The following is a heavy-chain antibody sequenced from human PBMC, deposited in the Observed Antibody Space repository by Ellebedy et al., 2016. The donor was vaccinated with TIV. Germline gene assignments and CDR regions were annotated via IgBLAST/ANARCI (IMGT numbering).Heavy chain of an antibody. Sequence: PGGSLRLSCAASGFTFSSHAMSWVRQAPGKGLKWVSVIYPSGSSTYYADSVNGRFTISRDDSKNTLYLQMNSLRAEDTAVYYCARDRKIDRWIGLDSWGQGTLVIVSS. CDR1: GFTFSSHA. CDR2: IYPSGSST. J-gene: IGHJ5*01. V-gene: IGHV3-23*01. D-gene: IGHD3-10*01. CDR3: ARDRKIDRWIGLDS.